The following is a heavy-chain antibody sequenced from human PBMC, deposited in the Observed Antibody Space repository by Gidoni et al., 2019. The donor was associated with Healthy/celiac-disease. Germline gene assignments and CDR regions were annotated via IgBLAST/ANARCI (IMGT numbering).Heavy chain of an antibody. Sequence: EVHLLESGGGLVQPGGSLRLSCAAPGFTFSSYAMSWVRQAPGKGLTWCSCISGSGNTTYYADSVKGRFTISRDNSKNTLYLQMNSLRAEDTAVYYCAKDRGGSGWYGEEYWGQGTLVTVSS. D-gene: IGHD6-19*01. J-gene: IGHJ4*02. CDR2: ISGSGNTT. CDR3: AKDRGGSGWYGEEY. CDR1: GFTFSSYA. V-gene: IGHV3-23*01.